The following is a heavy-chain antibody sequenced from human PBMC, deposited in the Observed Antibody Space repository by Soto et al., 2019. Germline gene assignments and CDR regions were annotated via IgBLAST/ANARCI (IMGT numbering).Heavy chain of an antibody. Sequence: QVQLQESGPGLVKPSQTLSLTCTVSGGSISSGGYYWSWIRQHPGKGLEWIGYIYYTGSAYYNPSLKRRLTISVDTSNNQFALKLSSVTAEDTAVYYCAREAYYYYSSGYFSKYFDSWGQGTLVTVSS. CDR2: IYYTGSA. V-gene: IGHV4-31*03. J-gene: IGHJ4*02. CDR1: GGSISSGGYY. D-gene: IGHD3-22*01. CDR3: AREAYYYYSSGYFSKYFDS.